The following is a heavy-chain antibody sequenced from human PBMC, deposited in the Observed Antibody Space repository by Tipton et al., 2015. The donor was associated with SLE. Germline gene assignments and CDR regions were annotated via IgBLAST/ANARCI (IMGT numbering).Heavy chain of an antibody. D-gene: IGHD3-3*01. J-gene: IGHJ4*02. Sequence: TLSLTCTVSGGSISSSSYYWSWIRQPPGKGLEWIGEINHSGSTNYNPSLKSRVTISVDTSKNQFSLKLSSVTAADTAVYYCARGHYDFWSGYYTGFDYWSQGTLVTVSS. CDR3: ARGHYDFWSGYYTGFDY. CDR2: INHSGST. CDR1: GGSISSSSYY. V-gene: IGHV4-39*07.